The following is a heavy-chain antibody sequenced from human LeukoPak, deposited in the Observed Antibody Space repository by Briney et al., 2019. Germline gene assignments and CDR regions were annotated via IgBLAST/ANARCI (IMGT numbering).Heavy chain of an antibody. CDR2: ISGSGGST. CDR3: ARDGLLSGSYGHDAFDI. J-gene: IGHJ3*02. CDR1: GFIFSSYG. Sequence: GGSLRLSCAASGFIFSSYGMSWVRQAPGKGLEWVSAISGSGGSTYYADSVKGRFTISRDNSKNTLYLQMNSLRAEDTAVYYCARDGLLSGSYGHDAFDIWGQGTMVTVSS. V-gene: IGHV3-23*01. D-gene: IGHD1-26*01.